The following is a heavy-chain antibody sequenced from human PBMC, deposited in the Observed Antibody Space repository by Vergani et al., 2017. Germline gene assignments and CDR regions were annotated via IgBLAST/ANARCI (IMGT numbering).Heavy chain of an antibody. Sequence: VQLVESGGGVVQPGRSLRLSCAASGFTFSSYSMNWVRQAPGKGLEWVSSISSSSSYIYYADSVKGRFTISRDNAKNSLYLQMNSLRAEDTAVYYCARASGSGLLWFGELLFEHAFDIWGQGTMVTVSS. D-gene: IGHD3-10*01. CDR3: ARASGSGLLWFGELLFEHAFDI. CDR1: GFTFSSYS. CDR2: ISSSSSYI. J-gene: IGHJ3*02. V-gene: IGHV3-21*01.